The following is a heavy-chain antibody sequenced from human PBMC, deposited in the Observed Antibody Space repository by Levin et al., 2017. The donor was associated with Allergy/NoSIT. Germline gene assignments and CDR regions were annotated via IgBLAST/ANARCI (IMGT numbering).Heavy chain of an antibody. CDR1: GFTFSSYW. CDR2: IKQDGSER. Sequence: AGGSRRLSCAASGFTFSSYWMSWVRQAPGKGLEWVANIKQDGSERYYADSVKGRFTISRDNAKNSLSLQMNSLRAEDTAVYYCASSEYGNTWVSVYWGQGSLVTVSS. D-gene: IGHD5-24*01. J-gene: IGHJ4*02. CDR3: ASSEYGNTWVSVY. V-gene: IGHV3-7*01.